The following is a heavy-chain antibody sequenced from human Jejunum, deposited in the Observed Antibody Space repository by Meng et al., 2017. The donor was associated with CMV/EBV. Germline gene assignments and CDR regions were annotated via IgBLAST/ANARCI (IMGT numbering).Heavy chain of an antibody. CDR3: ARRLVAAHFDH. CDR1: GGSFSGYY. Sequence: TCAVYGGSFSGYYWSWIRQPPGKGLEWMGQINHSRTTNYSPSLKSRVTISVDTSKNQFSLKLTSVGAADTAVYYCARRLVAAHFDHWGQGALVTVSS. J-gene: IGHJ4*02. V-gene: IGHV4-34*01. CDR2: INHSRTT. D-gene: IGHD2-21*01.